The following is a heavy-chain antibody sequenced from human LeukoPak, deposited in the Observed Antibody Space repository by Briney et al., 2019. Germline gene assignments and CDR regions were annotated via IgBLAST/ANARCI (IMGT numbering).Heavy chain of an antibody. Sequence: GGSLRLSCAASGFTFSDYSMNWVRQAPGKGLEWVSYVGISSGNTKYADSVKGRFTISGDSAKNSVFLQMNSLRVEDTAVYYCARDHRYAFDNWGQGTLVTVSS. CDR1: GFTFSDYS. CDR3: ARDHRYAFDN. CDR2: VGISSGNT. J-gene: IGHJ4*02. D-gene: IGHD5-12*01. V-gene: IGHV3-48*04.